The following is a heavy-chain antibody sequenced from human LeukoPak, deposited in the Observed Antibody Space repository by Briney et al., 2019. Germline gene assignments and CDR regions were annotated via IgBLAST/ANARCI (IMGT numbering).Heavy chain of an antibody. V-gene: IGHV1-18*01. CDR3: ARARGAYYYDSSLYYFDY. D-gene: IGHD3-22*01. Sequence: ASVTVSCKASGYTFTSYGISWVRQAPGQGLEWMGWISAYNGNTNYAQKLQGRVTMTTDTSTSTAYMELRSLRSDDTAVYYCARARGAYYYDSSLYYFDYWGQGTLVIVSS. CDR1: GYTFTSYG. J-gene: IGHJ4*02. CDR2: ISAYNGNT.